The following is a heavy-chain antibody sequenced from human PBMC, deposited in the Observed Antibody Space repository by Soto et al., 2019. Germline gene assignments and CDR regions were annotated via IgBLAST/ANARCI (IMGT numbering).Heavy chain of an antibody. J-gene: IGHJ4*02. V-gene: IGHV4-59*01. D-gene: IGHD6-13*01. CDR2: IYYSGST. Sequence: TLSLTCTVPGGSMSSYYWNWMRQPPGKGLEWIGYIYYSGSTTYNPSLKSRVTISVDSSKNQFSLKVTSVTAADTAVYYCARVRGTAGKRYFDYWGQGTLVTVSS. CDR3: ARVRGTAGKRYFDY. CDR1: GGSMSSYY.